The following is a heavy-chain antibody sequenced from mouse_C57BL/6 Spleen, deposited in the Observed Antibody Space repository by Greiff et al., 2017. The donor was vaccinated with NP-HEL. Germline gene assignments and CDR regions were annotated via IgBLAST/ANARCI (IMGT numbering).Heavy chain of an antibody. CDR3: GRTPLSLAMDY. CDR1: GYTFTSYG. CDR2: IYPRGGNT. Sequence: VQLQESGAELARPGASVKLSCKASGYTFTSYGISWVKQSTGQGLEWIGEIYPRGGNTYYNEKFTGKATLTADKSSSTAYMELRSLTYEDSAVYFCGRTPLSLAMDYWGQGTSVTVAS. J-gene: IGHJ4*01. V-gene: IGHV1-81*01.